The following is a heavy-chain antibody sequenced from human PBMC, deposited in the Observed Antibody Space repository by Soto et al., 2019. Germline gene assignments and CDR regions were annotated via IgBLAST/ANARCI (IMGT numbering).Heavy chain of an antibody. CDR1: GYTFPDFY. D-gene: IGHD1-1*01. CDR2: INPKTGDT. Sequence: QVQLVQSGTEVKKPGASVTVSCKSSGYTFPDFYLHWLRQAPGQGREWVGWINPKTGDTKSSQKFQGRVTMSRDPSVSTAYIDLTSLTSDDTAMYYCATGTNGTTGWYHPWGQGTRVTVSS. CDR3: ATGTNGTTGWYHP. J-gene: IGHJ5*02. V-gene: IGHV1-2*02.